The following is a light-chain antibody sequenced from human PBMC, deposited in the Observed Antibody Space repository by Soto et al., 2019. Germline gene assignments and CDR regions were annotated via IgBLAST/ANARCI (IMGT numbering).Light chain of an antibody. Sequence: VMTQFPATLSKSPGERATLSCRASQSLANSFIAWYQQKPGQAPRLLIHDASSRATGISDRFTGSGSGTDFTLTITTLEPEDFAVYYCQQYGSSPRTFGLGTKVDIK. CDR3: QQYGSSPRT. J-gene: IGKJ1*01. CDR2: DAS. CDR1: QSLANSF. V-gene: IGKV3-20*01.